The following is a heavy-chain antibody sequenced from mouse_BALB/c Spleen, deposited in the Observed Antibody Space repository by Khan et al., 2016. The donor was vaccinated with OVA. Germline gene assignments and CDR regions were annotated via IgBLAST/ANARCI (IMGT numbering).Heavy chain of an antibody. J-gene: IGHJ4*01. D-gene: IGHD1-2*01. CDR1: GFNIKDTY. V-gene: IGHV14-3*02. CDR2: IDPANGNT. Sequence: EVQLQESGVELMKPGASVKLSCTVSGFNIKDTYMHWVKQRPEQGLEWIGRIDPANGNTNYDPKLQGKATITADTSSNTAYLQLSSLTSEDTAVYYCAYSLLLNAMAYWGQGTSVTVSS. CDR3: AYSLLLNAMAY.